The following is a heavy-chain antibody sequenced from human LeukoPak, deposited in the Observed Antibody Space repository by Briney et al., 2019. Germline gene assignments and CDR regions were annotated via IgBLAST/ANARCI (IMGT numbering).Heavy chain of an antibody. J-gene: IGHJ6*03. D-gene: IGHD2-15*01. Sequence: GESLKISCKGSGYSLTSYWIGWVRQMPGKGLEWMGIIYPGDSHTTYSPSFQGQVTISADKSISTAYLQWSSLEASDTAIYYCASRSGGSYYYYMDVWGKGTTVIVSS. CDR3: ASRSGGSYYYYMDV. CDR2: IYPGDSHT. V-gene: IGHV5-51*01. CDR1: GYSLTSYW.